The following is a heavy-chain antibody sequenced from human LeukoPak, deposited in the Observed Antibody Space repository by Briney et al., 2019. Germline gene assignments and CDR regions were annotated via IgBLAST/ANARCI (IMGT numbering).Heavy chain of an antibody. D-gene: IGHD4-11*01. V-gene: IGHV4-39*01. Sequence: SETLSLTCTVSGGSISSSSYYWGWIRQPPGKGLEWIGSIYYSGSTYYNPSLKSRVTISVDTSKNQFSLKLSSVTAADTAVYYCARHRYSNLPNFDYWGQGTLVTVSS. CDR2: IYYSGST. J-gene: IGHJ4*02. CDR1: GGSISSSSYY. CDR3: ARHRYSNLPNFDY.